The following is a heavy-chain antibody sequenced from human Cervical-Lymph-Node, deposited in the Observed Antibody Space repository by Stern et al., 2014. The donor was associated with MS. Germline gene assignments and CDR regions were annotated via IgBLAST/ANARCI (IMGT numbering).Heavy chain of an antibody. CDR1: GYTFTSYG. J-gene: IGHJ4*02. CDR2: ISVYNGNT. D-gene: IGHD3-22*01. CDR3: ARGGAYYYDSSGYLPFDY. Sequence: QDQLVQSGAEVKKPGASVKVSCKASGYTFTSYGISWVRQAPGQGLEWMGWISVYNGNTNYAQKLQGRVTMTTDTSTSTAYMELRSLRSDDTAVYYCARGGAYYYDSSGYLPFDYWGQGTLVTVSS. V-gene: IGHV1-18*01.